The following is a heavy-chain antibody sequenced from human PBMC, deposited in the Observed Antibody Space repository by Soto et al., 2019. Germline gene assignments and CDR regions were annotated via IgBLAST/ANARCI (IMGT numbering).Heavy chain of an antibody. J-gene: IGHJ3*01. D-gene: IGHD3-3*01. CDR2: IIPIPDIT. V-gene: IGHV1-69*08. Sequence: QVQLVQSGAEVGKPGSSVKVSCTAPGGTFSTYIISWVRQAPGQGLEWMGRIIPIPDITNYAQKFQGRVTVTADRSTSTAYMELTSLKSEDTAVYYCARDRITTRGDAFDLWGQGTMVTVSS. CDR3: ARDRITTRGDAFDL. CDR1: GGTFSTYI.